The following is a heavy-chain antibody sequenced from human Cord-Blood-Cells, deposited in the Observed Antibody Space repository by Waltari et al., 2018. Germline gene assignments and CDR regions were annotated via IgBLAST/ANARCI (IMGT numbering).Heavy chain of an antibody. Sequence: QLQLQESGPGLVKPSETLSLTCTVSGGSISSSSYYCGWIRQPPGKGLEWIGSIYYSGSTYYNPSLKSRVTISVDTSKNQFSLKLSSVTAADTAVYYCARRHSGSYDAFDIWGQGTMVTVSS. CDR1: GGSISSSSYY. J-gene: IGHJ3*02. D-gene: IGHD1-26*01. CDR3: ARRHSGSYDAFDI. V-gene: IGHV4-39*01. CDR2: IYYSGST.